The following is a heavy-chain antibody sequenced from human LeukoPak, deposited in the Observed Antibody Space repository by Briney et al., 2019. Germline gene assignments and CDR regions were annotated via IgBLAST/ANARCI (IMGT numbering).Heavy chain of an antibody. D-gene: IGHD2-2*01. CDR3: ARGGAYCSSTSCRRLDAFDI. CDR1: GGSISSGSYY. J-gene: IGHJ3*02. V-gene: IGHV4-61*02. CDR2: IYTSGST. Sequence: SETLSLTCTVSGGSISSGSYYWSWIRQPAGKGLEWIGRIYTSGSTNYNPSLKSRVTISVDTSKNQFSLKLSSVTAADTAVYYCARGGAYCSSTSCRRLDAFDIWGQGTMVTVSS.